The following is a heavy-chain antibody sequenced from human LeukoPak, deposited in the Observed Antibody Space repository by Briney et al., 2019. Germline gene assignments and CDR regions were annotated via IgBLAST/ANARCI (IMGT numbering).Heavy chain of an antibody. CDR2: FDPEDGET. V-gene: IGHV1-24*01. J-gene: IGHJ4*02. CDR1: GYTLTELS. CDR3: ATGRFWSGHFDY. Sequence: ASVKVSCKVSGYTLTELSTHWVRQAPGKGLEWMGGFDPEDGETIYAQKFQGRVTMTEDTSTDTAYMELSSLRSEDTAVYYCATGRFWSGHFDYWGQGTLVTVSS. D-gene: IGHD3-3*01.